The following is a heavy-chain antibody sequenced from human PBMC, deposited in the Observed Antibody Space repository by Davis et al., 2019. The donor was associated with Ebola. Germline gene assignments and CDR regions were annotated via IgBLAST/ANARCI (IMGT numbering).Heavy chain of an antibody. V-gene: IGHV3-11*04. CDR2: ISSSSSTI. D-gene: IGHD3-9*01. J-gene: IGHJ3*02. CDR3: ARVPYDILTGYHGEWFGEDAFDI. CDR1: GFTFSDYY. Sequence: GESLKISCAASGFTFSDYYMSWIRQAPGKGLEWVSYISSSSSTIYYADSVKGRFTISRDNAKNSLYLQMNSLRDEDTAVYYCARVPYDILTGYHGEWFGEDAFDIWGQGTMVTVSS.